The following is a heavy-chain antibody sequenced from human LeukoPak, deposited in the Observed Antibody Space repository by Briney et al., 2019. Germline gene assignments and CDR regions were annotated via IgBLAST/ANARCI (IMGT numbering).Heavy chain of an antibody. J-gene: IGHJ6*03. Sequence: SETLSLTCTVSGGSISSGGYYWSWIRQPPGKGLEWIGYIYHSGSTYYNPSLKSRVTISVDRSKNQFSLKLSSVTAADTAVYYCATVGDYYYYMDVWGKGTTVTVSS. V-gene: IGHV4-30-2*01. CDR2: IYHSGST. CDR1: GGSISSGGYY. CDR3: ATVGDYYYYMDV.